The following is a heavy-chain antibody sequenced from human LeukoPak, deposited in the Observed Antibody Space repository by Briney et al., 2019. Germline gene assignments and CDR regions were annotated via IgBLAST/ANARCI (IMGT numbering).Heavy chain of an antibody. V-gene: IGHV3-23*01. J-gene: IGHJ6*02. CDR3: AKIPGLLGSGSGDYYYGMDV. CDR2: ISGSGGST. D-gene: IGHD3-10*01. Sequence: PGGSLRLSCAASGFTFSSYAMSWVRQAPGKGLEWVSAISGSGGSTYYSASVKGRFTISRDNSKNTLYLQMNSLRAEDTAVYYCAKIPGLLGSGSGDYYYGMDVWGQGTTVTVSS. CDR1: GFTFSSYA.